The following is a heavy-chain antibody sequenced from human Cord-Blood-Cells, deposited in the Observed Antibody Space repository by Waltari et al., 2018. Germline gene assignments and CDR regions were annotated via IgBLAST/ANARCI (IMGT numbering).Heavy chain of an antibody. Sequence: QITLKESGPTLVKPTQTLTLTCTFSGFSLSTSGVGVGWIRQPPGKALEWIALIYWNDDKRYSPSLKSRLTITKDTSKNQVVLTMTNMDPVDTATYYCAHTLIAAAGNYFDYWGQGTLVTVSS. J-gene: IGHJ4*02. CDR3: AHTLIAAAGNYFDY. CDR2: IYWNDDK. CDR1: GFSLSTSGVG. V-gene: IGHV2-5*01. D-gene: IGHD6-13*01.